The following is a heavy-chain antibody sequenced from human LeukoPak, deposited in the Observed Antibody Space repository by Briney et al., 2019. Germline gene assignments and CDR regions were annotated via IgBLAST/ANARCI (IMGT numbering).Heavy chain of an antibody. J-gene: IGHJ6*03. V-gene: IGHV4-4*07. CDR2: IYTSGST. CDR3: ARESPDYYDSSGYYYMDV. CDR1: GVSISCYY. Sequence: SETLSLTCSVSGVSISCYYWSWMRQPAGKELEGIGRIYTSGSTNYHHSLKSLVTMSVDASKNQFSLKLSSVTAADTAVYYCARESPDYYDSSGYYYMDVWGKGTTVTVSS. D-gene: IGHD3-22*01.